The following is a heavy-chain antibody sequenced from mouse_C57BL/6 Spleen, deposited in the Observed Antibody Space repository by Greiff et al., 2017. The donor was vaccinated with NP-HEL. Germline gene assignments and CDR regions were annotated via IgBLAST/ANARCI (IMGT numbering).Heavy chain of an antibody. D-gene: IGHD4-1*02. Sequence: EVQRVESGGDLVKPGGSLKLSCAASGFTFSSYGMSWVRQTPDKRLEWVATISSGGSYTYYPDSVKGRFTISRDNAKNTLYLQMSSLKSEDTSMYNSERQGQLVLYYFDYWGQGTTLTVSS. CDR1: GFTFSSYG. CDR3: ERQGQLVLYYFDY. V-gene: IGHV5-6*01. J-gene: IGHJ2*01. CDR2: ISSGGSYT.